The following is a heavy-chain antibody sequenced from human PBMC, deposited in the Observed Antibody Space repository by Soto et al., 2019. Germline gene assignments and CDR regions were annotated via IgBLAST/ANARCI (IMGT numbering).Heavy chain of an antibody. D-gene: IGHD6-6*01. CDR2: IKQDGSEK. CDR3: ARARWSSSAYYYYMDV. Sequence: EVQLVESGGGLVQPGGSLRLSCAASGFTFSSYWMSWVRQAPGKGLEWVANIKQDGSEKYYVDSVKGRFTISRDNAKNSLYLQMNSLRAEDTAVYYCARARWSSSAYYYYMDVWGKVTTVTVSS. V-gene: IGHV3-7*01. J-gene: IGHJ6*03. CDR1: GFTFSSYW.